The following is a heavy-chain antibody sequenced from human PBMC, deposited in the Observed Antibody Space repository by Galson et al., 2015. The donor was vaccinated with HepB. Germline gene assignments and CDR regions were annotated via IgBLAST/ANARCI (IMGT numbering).Heavy chain of an antibody. Sequence: SVKVSCKASGYTFTGYYMHWVRQAPGQGLEWMGWINPNSGGTNYAQKFQGWVTMTRDTSISTAYMELSRLRSDDTAVYYCARGDIVVVPAAIVGWYFDLWGRGTLVTVSS. J-gene: IGHJ2*01. CDR3: ARGDIVVVPAAIVGWYFDL. CDR1: GYTFTGYY. V-gene: IGHV1-2*04. D-gene: IGHD2-2*02. CDR2: INPNSGGT.